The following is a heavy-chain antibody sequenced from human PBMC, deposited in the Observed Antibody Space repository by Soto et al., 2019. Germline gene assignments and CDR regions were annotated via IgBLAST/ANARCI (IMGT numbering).Heavy chain of an antibody. V-gene: IGHV3-13*01. Sequence: EVQLVESGGVLIQRGGSLRLSCEASGFRFSDYDMHWVRQPPGKGLEWVSGIGTNADTHYSDSVKGRFTISRENDKNSLYLQMNSLKADDTAVYFCARGRPLWSDFYIDHWGQGTLLTVSS. CDR3: ARGRPLWSDFYIDH. CDR1: GFRFSDYD. J-gene: IGHJ1*01. CDR2: IGTNADT. D-gene: IGHD2-21*01.